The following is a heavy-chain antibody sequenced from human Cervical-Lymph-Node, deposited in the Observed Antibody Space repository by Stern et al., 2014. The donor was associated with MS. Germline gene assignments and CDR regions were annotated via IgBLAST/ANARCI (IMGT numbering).Heavy chain of an antibody. V-gene: IGHV1-69*01. CDR1: GGNFSSYA. CDR2: ILPIFGTA. CDR3: ARESPLVPATRGWFDP. J-gene: IGHJ5*02. D-gene: IGHD2-15*01. Sequence: VQLVESGAEVKKPGSSVKVSCKASGGNFSSYAISWVRQAPGQGLEWMGGILPIFGTANYAQKFQGRVTITADESTSTAYMELSSLRSEDTAVYYCARESPLVPATRGWFDPWGQGTLVTVSS.